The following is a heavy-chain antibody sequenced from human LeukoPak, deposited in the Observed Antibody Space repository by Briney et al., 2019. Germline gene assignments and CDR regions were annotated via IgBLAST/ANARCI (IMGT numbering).Heavy chain of an antibody. CDR3: ARTLRYFDWLLGGGALIFDY. Sequence: PGRSLRLSCAASGFTFSSYGMHWVRQAPGKGLEWVANIKQDGSEKYYVDSVKGRFTISRDNAKNSLYLQMNSLRAEDTAVYYCARTLRYFDWLLGGGALIFDYWGQGTLVTVSS. V-gene: IGHV3-7*01. CDR1: GFTFSSYG. CDR2: IKQDGSEK. J-gene: IGHJ4*02. D-gene: IGHD3-9*01.